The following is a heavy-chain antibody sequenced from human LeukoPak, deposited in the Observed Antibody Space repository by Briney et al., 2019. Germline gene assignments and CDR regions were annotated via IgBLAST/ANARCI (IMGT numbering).Heavy chain of an antibody. J-gene: IGHJ3*02. D-gene: IGHD2-2*01. V-gene: IGHV4-59*12. CDR2: IYYSGST. CDR3: ARDTRPDCSSTSCYGAFDI. Sequence: SETLSLTCTVSGGSISSYYWSWIRQPPGKGLEWIGYIYYSGSTNYNPSLKSRVTISVDTSKNQFSLKLSSVTAADTAVYYCARDTRPDCSSTSCYGAFDIWGQGTMVTVSS. CDR1: GGSISSYY.